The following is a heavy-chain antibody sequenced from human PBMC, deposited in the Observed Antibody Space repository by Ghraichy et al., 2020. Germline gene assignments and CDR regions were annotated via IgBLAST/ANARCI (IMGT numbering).Heavy chain of an antibody. Sequence: SQTLLTCTVSGGSISSYYWSWIRQPPGKGLEWIGYIYYSGSTNYNPSLKSRVTISVDTSKNQFSLKLSSVTAADTAVYYCARGVQWGIAVAGTRYYGMDVWGQGTTVTVSS. CDR2: IYYSGST. D-gene: IGHD6-19*01. CDR3: ARGVQWGIAVAGTRYYGMDV. CDR1: GGSISSYY. J-gene: IGHJ6*02. V-gene: IGHV4-59*01.